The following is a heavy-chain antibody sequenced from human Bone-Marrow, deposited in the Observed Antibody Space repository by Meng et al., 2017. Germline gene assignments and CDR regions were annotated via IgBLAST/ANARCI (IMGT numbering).Heavy chain of an antibody. J-gene: IGHJ5*02. D-gene: IGHD3-16*02. V-gene: IGHV3-15*01. Sequence: GESLKFSCVASGGTFSNFWMTWGRQAPGKGLEWVGRIKTKVDGGTTDFAGPVKGRFTISRDDAKDTLYLQRNSLNTEDTAVYYCTTDVPFAEGGVITTWGQGTLVTVSS. CDR1: GGTFSNFW. CDR3: TTDVPFAEGGVITT. CDR2: IKTKVDGGTT.